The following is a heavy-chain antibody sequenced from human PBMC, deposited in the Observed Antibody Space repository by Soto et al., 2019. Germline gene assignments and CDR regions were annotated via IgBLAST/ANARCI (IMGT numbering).Heavy chain of an antibody. CDR1: GFSFGRYW. J-gene: IGHJ4*02. V-gene: IGHV3-74*01. Sequence: EVQLVESGGGLVQPGGSLRLSCAASGFSFGRYWMHWVRHGPGKGLVWVARINSGGSSTGYADSVKGRFTISRDNAKNTFYLQMNSLRAEDTALYYCARGGGSSNFEYWGQGTLVTVSS. CDR3: ARGGGSSNFEY. D-gene: IGHD1-26*01. CDR2: INSGGSST.